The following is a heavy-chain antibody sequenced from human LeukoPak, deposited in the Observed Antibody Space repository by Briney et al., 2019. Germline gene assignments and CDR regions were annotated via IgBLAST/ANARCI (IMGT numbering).Heavy chain of an antibody. D-gene: IGHD3-10*01. Sequence: GESLKISCKGSGYSFTSYWIGWVRQMPGKGLEWMGIIYPGDSDTRYSPSFRGQVTISADKSISTAYLQWSSLKASDTAMYYCARHPTHYGSGSWVFDYWGQGTLVTVSS. V-gene: IGHV5-51*01. CDR2: IYPGDSDT. J-gene: IGHJ4*02. CDR1: GYSFTSYW. CDR3: ARHPTHYGSGSWVFDY.